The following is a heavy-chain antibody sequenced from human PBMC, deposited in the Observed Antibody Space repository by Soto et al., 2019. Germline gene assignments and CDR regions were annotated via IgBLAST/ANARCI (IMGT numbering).Heavy chain of an antibody. CDR2: IKSDGSST. D-gene: IGHD4-17*01. CDR1: GFTFSNKW. V-gene: IGHV3-74*03. J-gene: IGHJ4*02. CDR3: ASAAPFNYGGNSGFDF. Sequence: EVHLVESGGGLAHPGGSLRLSCAASGFTFSNKWIHWVRQAPGKGLVWVSGIKSDGSSTTYADSVKGRFTISRDNAKNTLYLHMNSLRAEDTAVYYCASAAPFNYGGNSGFDFWGQGTLVTVSS.